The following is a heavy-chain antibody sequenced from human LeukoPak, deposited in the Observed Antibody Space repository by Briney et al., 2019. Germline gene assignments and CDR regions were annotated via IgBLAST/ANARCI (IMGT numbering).Heavy chain of an antibody. Sequence: PSETLSLTCTVSGGSISSYYWSWIRQPPGKGLEWIGYIYYSGSTNYNPSLKSRVTISVDTSKNQFSLKLSSVTAAETAVYYCARGGDGYNWAFDIWGQGTMVTVSS. V-gene: IGHV4-59*01. CDR1: GGSISSYY. J-gene: IGHJ3*02. CDR2: IYYSGST. D-gene: IGHD5-24*01. CDR3: ARGGDGYNWAFDI.